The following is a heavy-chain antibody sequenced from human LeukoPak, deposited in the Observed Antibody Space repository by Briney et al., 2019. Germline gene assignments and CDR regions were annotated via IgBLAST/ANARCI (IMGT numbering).Heavy chain of an antibody. CDR2: ISSSGSST. CDR3: AKDRLTNGP. Sequence: GGSLRLSCAASGFTFSDYYMSWIRQAPGKGLEWVSYISSSGSSTYYADSVKGRFTISRDNSKNTLYLQMNSLRAEDTAVYYCAKDRLTNGPWGQGTLVTVSS. J-gene: IGHJ5*02. D-gene: IGHD2-8*01. CDR1: GFTFSDYY. V-gene: IGHV3-11*01.